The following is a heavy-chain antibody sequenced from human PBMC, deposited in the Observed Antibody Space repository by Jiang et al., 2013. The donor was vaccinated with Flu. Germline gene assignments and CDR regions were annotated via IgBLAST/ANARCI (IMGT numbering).Heavy chain of an antibody. V-gene: IGHV4-34*01. J-gene: IGHJ3*02. D-gene: IGHD6-13*01. CDR1: GGSFSGYY. CDR3: ARRVAAAGTGAFDI. Sequence: LLKPSETLSLTCAVYGGSFSGYYWSWIRQPPGKGLEWIGEINHSGSTNYNPSLKSRVTISVDTSKNQFSLKLSSVTAADTAVYYCARRVAAAGTGAFDIWGQGTMVTVSS. CDR2: INHSGST.